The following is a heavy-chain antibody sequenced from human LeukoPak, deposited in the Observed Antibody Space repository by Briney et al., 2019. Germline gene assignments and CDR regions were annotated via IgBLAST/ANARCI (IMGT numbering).Heavy chain of an antibody. CDR2: IYSSGST. CDR3: ARGGYDYVWGSYRYTLFDY. V-gene: IGHV4-61*02. CDR1: GGSISGGTYY. D-gene: IGHD3-16*02. J-gene: IGHJ4*02. Sequence: RASETLPLTCTVSGGSISGGTYYWSWIRQPAGKGLEWIGRIYSSGSTNYNPSLKSRVTISVDTSKNQFSLKLSSVTAADTAVYYCARGGYDYVWGSYRYTLFDYWGQGTLVTVSS.